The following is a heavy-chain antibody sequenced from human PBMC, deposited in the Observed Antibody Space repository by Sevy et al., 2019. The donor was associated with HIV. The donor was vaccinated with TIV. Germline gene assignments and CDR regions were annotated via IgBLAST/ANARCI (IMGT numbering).Heavy chain of an antibody. Sequence: GGSLRLSCAASGFTFSSYWISWVRQAPGKGLEWVANIKQDGSEKYYVDSVKGRFTISRDNAKNSLYLQMNSLRAEDTGVYYCARDRVVPWGGGAFDIWGQGTMVTVSS. D-gene: IGHD2-15*01. V-gene: IGHV3-7*01. J-gene: IGHJ3*02. CDR2: IKQDGSEK. CDR3: ARDRVVPWGGGAFDI. CDR1: GFTFSSYW.